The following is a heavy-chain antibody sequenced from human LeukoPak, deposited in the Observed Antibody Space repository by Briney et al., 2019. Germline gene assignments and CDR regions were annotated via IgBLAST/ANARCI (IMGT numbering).Heavy chain of an antibody. CDR2: ISSSSSYI. D-gene: IGHD3-22*01. J-gene: IGHJ4*02. V-gene: IGHV3-21*01. CDR1: GFTFSSYS. Sequence: PGGSLRLSCAASGFTFSSYSMNWVRQAPGKGLEWVSSISSSSSYIYYADSVKGRFTISRDNAKNSLYLQMNSLRAEDTAVYYCARESIDSSGYFDYWGQGTLVTVSS. CDR3: ARESIDSSGYFDY.